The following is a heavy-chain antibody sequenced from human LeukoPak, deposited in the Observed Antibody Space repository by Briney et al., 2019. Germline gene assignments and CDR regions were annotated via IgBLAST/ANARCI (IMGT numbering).Heavy chain of an antibody. Sequence: SETLSLTCTVSGGSISSSSYYWGWIRQPPGKGLEWIGSIYYSGSTYYNPSLKSRVTISVDTSKNQFSLKLSSVTAADTAVYYCARGRYDFWSGYYDDYWGQGTLVTVSS. CDR1: GGSISSSSYY. CDR3: ARGRYDFWSGYYDDY. J-gene: IGHJ4*02. CDR2: IYYSGST. D-gene: IGHD3-3*01. V-gene: IGHV4-39*07.